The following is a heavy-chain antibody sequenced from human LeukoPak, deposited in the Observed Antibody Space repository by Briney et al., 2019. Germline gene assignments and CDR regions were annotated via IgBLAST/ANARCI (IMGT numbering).Heavy chain of an antibody. CDR1: GYTFTGYY. V-gene: IGHV1-2*02. CDR2: INPNSGGT. D-gene: IGHD2-2*01. Sequence: ASVKVSCKASGYTFTGYYMHWVRQAPGQGLEWMGWINPNSGGTNYAQKFQGRVTMTRDTSISTAYMELSRLRSDDTAVYYCATGLHCSSTSCQFYGMDVWGQGTTVTVSS. CDR3: ATGLHCSSTSCQFYGMDV. J-gene: IGHJ6*02.